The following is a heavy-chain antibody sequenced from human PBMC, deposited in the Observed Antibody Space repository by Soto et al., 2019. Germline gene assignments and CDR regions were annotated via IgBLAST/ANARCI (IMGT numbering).Heavy chain of an antibody. Sequence: EVQLVESGGGLIQPGGSLRLSCAAYGFTFSSYSMNWVRQTPGKGLEWISHITSSSGTIYYADSVKGRFTISRDNAKNSLYLQMNSLRAEDTAVYFCARDGSDFWSGFSFGGLYYFDYWGQGTLVTVSS. CDR1: GFTFSSYS. CDR2: ITSSSGTI. D-gene: IGHD3-3*01. CDR3: ARDGSDFWSGFSFGGLYYFDY. V-gene: IGHV3-48*01. J-gene: IGHJ4*02.